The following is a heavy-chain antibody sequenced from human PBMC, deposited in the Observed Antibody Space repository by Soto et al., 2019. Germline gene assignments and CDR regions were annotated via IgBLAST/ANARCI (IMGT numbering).Heavy chain of an antibody. CDR2: IYYSGST. Sequence: QLQLQESGPGLVKPSETLSLTCSVSGDSISSSSHYWGWIRQPPGKGLEWIGSIYYSGSTYYNPYLKSRVTISLDTSKNQFSLKLSNLRAEDTAVYYCARDWRRRGSGYWGQGTLVTVSS. CDR1: GDSISSSSHY. V-gene: IGHV4-39*07. D-gene: IGHD3-10*01. CDR3: ARDWRRRGSGY. J-gene: IGHJ4*02.